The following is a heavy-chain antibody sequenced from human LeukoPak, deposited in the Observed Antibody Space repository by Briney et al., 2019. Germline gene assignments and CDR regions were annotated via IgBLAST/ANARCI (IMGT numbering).Heavy chain of an antibody. Sequence: ASVKVSCKASGYTFSNYAMNWVRQAPGQRLEWMGWVNAGNGHTKYSQKFQGRVIITRDTSASTAYVELRSLRSEDTAVYYCARGRWEAAAGYYFEYWGQGTLSPSPQ. J-gene: IGHJ4*02. CDR1: GYTFSNYA. D-gene: IGHD6-13*01. V-gene: IGHV1-3*01. CDR3: ARGRWEAAAGYYFEY. CDR2: VNAGNGHT.